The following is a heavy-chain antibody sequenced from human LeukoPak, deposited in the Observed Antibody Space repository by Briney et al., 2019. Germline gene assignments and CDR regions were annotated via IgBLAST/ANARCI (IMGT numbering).Heavy chain of an antibody. CDR1: GGSISSYY. D-gene: IGHD3-16*01. J-gene: IGHJ4*02. CDR3: ARGSGLGTYALDY. Sequence: PSETLSFTCTVSGGSISSYYCTWIRQPAGKGLEWIGSIYTSGSTNYNPSLKSRVTMSKDASKNQFSLKLSSVTAADTAVYYCARGSGLGTYALDYWGQGTLVTVSS. V-gene: IGHV4-4*07. CDR2: IYTSGST.